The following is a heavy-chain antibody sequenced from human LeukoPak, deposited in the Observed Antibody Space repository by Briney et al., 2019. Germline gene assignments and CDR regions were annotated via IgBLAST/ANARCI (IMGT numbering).Heavy chain of an antibody. CDR1: GYTFTSYY. CDR3: AREIHTIAAAGGAFWY. Sequence: ASVKVSCKASGYTFTSYYMHWVRQAPGQGLEWMGIINPSGGSTSYAQKFQGRVTMTRDTSTSTVYMELSSLRSEDTAVYYCAREIHTIAAAGGAFWYGGQGTLVTVSS. J-gene: IGHJ4*02. V-gene: IGHV1-46*01. D-gene: IGHD6-13*01. CDR2: INPSGGST.